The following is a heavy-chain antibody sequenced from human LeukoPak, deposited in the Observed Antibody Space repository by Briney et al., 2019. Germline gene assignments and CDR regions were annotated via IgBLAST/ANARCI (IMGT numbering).Heavy chain of an antibody. J-gene: IGHJ4*02. Sequence: SETLSLTCTLSGVSISSSSYYWGWIRQPPGKGLEWIGSIYYSGSTYYNPSLKSPVTISVDTSKNQFSLKLSSVTAADTAVYYCARHAYDYVWGSYRQYYFDYWGQGTLVTVSS. CDR2: IYYSGST. V-gene: IGHV4-39*01. D-gene: IGHD3-16*02. CDR1: GVSISSSSYY. CDR3: ARHAYDYVWGSYRQYYFDY.